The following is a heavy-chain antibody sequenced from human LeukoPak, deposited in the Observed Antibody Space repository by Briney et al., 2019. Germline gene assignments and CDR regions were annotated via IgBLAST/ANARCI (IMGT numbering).Heavy chain of an antibody. J-gene: IGHJ4*02. CDR3: ARGITVGDY. D-gene: IGHD3-3*01. V-gene: IGHV1-69*05. CDR1: GGTFSSYA. Sequence: SVKVSCKASGGTFSSYAISWVRQAPGQGLEWMGGIIPIFGTANYAQKLQGRVTMTTDTSTSTAYMELRSLRSDDTAVYYCARGITVGDYWGQGTLVTVSS. CDR2: IIPIFGTA.